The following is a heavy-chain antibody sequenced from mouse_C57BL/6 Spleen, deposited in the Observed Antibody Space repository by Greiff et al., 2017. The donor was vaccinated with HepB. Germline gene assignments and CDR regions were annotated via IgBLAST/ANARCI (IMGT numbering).Heavy chain of an antibody. CDR1: GYSFTDYN. V-gene: IGHV1-39*01. Sequence: LVKPGASVKISCKASGYSFTDYNMNWVKQSNGKRLEWIGVINPNYGTTSYNQKFKGKATLTADQSSSTAYMQLNSLTSEDSAVYYCAREGGDSSGYPFAYWGQGTLVTVSA. CDR3: AREGGDSSGYPFAY. J-gene: IGHJ3*01. D-gene: IGHD3-2*02. CDR2: INPNYGTT.